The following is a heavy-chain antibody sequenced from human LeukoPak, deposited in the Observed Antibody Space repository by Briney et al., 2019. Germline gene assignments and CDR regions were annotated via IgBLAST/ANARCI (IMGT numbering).Heavy chain of an antibody. CDR3: AKTGNPATGDY. Sequence: GGSLRLSCAASGFTVSSNYMSWVRQAPGKGLEWVSVIYSGGFTYYSDSVKGRFTISRDNSKNTLYLQTNSLRAEDTAVYYCAKTGNPATGDYWGQGTLVTVSS. J-gene: IGHJ4*02. D-gene: IGHD1-1*01. CDR2: IYSGGFT. CDR1: GFTVSSNY. V-gene: IGHV3-53*01.